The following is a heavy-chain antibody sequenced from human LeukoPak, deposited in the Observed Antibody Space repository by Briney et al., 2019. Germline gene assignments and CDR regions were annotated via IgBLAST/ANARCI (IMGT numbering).Heavy chain of an antibody. J-gene: IGHJ4*02. CDR2: ISAYNGNT. CDR3: ARGMRYQLLYYFDY. CDR1: GYTFTSYG. V-gene: IGHV1-18*01. D-gene: IGHD2-2*01. Sequence: ASVKVSCKAPGYTFTSYGISWVRQAPGQGLEWMGWISAYNGNTNYAQKLQGRVTMTTDTSTSTAYMELRSLRSDDTAVYYCARGMRYQLLYYFDYWGQGTLVTVSS.